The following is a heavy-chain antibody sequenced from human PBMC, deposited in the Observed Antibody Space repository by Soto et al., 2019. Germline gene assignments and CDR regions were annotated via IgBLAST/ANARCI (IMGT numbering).Heavy chain of an antibody. CDR1: GGSISSSSYY. CDR3: ARNNWNYRKPIDY. CDR2: IYYSGST. D-gene: IGHD1-7*01. Sequence: SQTLSLTCTVSGGSISSSSYYWGWIRQPPGKGLEWIGSIYYSGSTYYNPSLKSRVTISVDTSKNQFSLKLSSVTAADTAVYYCARNNWNYRKPIDYWGQGTLVTVSS. V-gene: IGHV4-39*01. J-gene: IGHJ4*02.